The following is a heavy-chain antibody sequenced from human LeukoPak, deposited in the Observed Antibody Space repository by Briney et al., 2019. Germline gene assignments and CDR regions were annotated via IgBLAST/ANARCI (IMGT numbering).Heavy chain of an antibody. CDR3: ARDPKISYGLGIHEY. Sequence: GGSLRLSCAASGFTVSSNYMSWVRQAPGKGLEWVCGINWNGVHMEYSDSVKGRFTISRDNAKKTLHLQMDSLRVEDTALYYCARDPKISYGLGIHEYWGQGTQVTVSS. V-gene: IGHV3-20*04. CDR2: INWNGVHM. J-gene: IGHJ4*02. D-gene: IGHD5-18*01. CDR1: GFTVSSNY.